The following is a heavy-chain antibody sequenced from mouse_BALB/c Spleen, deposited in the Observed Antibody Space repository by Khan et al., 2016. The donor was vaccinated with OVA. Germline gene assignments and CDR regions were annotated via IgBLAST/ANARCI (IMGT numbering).Heavy chain of an antibody. CDR1: GYTFTTYW. V-gene: IGHV1-7*01. J-gene: IGHJ2*01. Sequence: QVQLKQSGAELAKPGASVKMSCKASGYTFTTYWMHWVKQRPGQGLEWIGYINPTSGDTDYNEKFKDRTTLSVDKSSSTAYMQLSSLTSEDSAVYYCTRDGIDYWGQGTTLTVSS. D-gene: IGHD2-3*01. CDR3: TRDGIDY. CDR2: INPTSGDT.